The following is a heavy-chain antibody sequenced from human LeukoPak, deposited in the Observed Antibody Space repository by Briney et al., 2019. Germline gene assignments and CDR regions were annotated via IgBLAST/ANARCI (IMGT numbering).Heavy chain of an antibody. Sequence: GASVKVSCKASGYTFTSSGISWVRPAPGQRLGWMAWISAYNDNTNYAQKLQGRVTMTTDTSTSTAYMELRSLRSDDTAVYYCARDPSIAAAGTGWFDPWGQGTLVTVSS. CDR3: ARDPSIAAAGTGWFDP. V-gene: IGHV1-18*01. CDR2: ISAYNDNT. CDR1: GYTFTSSG. J-gene: IGHJ5*02. D-gene: IGHD6-13*01.